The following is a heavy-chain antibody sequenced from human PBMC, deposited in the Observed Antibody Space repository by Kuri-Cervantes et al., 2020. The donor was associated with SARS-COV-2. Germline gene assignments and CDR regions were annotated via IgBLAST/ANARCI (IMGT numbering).Heavy chain of an antibody. CDR1: GYTFTSYG. CDR3: ARESGSSGWYGFDY. J-gene: IGHJ4*02. Sequence: ASVKVSCKASGYTFTSYGISWVRQAPGQGLEWMGWISAYNGNTNYAQRLQGRVTMTTDTSTSTAYMELRSLKSDGTAVYYCARESGSSGWYGFDYWGQGTLVTVSS. V-gene: IGHV1-18*04. CDR2: ISAYNGNT. D-gene: IGHD6-19*01.